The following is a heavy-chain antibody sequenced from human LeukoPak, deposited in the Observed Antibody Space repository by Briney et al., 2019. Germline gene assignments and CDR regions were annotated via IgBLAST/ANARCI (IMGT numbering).Heavy chain of an antibody. Sequence: ASVKVSCKASGYIFTNYHMHWVRQAPGQRLEWMGWINAGNGNTKYSQKFQGRVTITRDTSASTAYMELSSLRSEDTAVFYCARTEMATILDFDYWGQGTLVTVSS. CDR1: GYIFTNYH. CDR2: INAGNGNT. CDR3: ARTEMATILDFDY. J-gene: IGHJ4*02. V-gene: IGHV1-3*01. D-gene: IGHD5-24*01.